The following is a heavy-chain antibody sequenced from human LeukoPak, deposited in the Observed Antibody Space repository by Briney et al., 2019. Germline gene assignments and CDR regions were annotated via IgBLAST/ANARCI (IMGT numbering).Heavy chain of an antibody. J-gene: IGHJ3*02. D-gene: IGHD2-2*01. CDR1: GGAFSSYA. Sequence: SVKVSCKASGGAFSSYAIRWVRQAPGQGLEWMGGIIPIFGTANYAQKFQGRVTITADESTSTAYMELSSLRSEDTAVYYCARDPLPVHDAFDIWGQGTMVTVSS. CDR3: ARDPLPVHDAFDI. CDR2: IIPIFGTA. V-gene: IGHV1-69*01.